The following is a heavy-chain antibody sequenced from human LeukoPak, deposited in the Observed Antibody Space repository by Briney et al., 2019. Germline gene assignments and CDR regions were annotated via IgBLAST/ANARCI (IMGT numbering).Heavy chain of an antibody. D-gene: IGHD2-2*01. CDR1: GFKFSRYW. V-gene: IGHV3-30*02. J-gene: IGHJ4*02. CDR3: AKDQKVIPAATQLDY. Sequence: GSLRLSCAASGFKFSRYWMQWVRQVPGKGLEWVAFIRYDGMNKNYADSVKGRFTISRDKSKNTLYLQMNSLRAEDTALYYCAKDQKVIPAATQLDYWGQGTLVTVSS. CDR2: IRYDGMNK.